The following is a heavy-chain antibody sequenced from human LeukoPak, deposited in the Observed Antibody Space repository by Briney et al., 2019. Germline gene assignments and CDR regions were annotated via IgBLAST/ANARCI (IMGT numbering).Heavy chain of an antibody. D-gene: IGHD5-24*01. J-gene: IGHJ4*02. Sequence: GGALRLSCAASGFTFDDYGMSWVRQAPGKGLEWVSGINWYGGSTGYADSVKGRFTISRDNAKNSLYLQTNSLRAEDTALYYCAREMATIGIPDYWGQGTLVTVSS. V-gene: IGHV3-20*04. CDR3: AREMATIGIPDY. CDR1: GFTFDDYG. CDR2: INWYGGST.